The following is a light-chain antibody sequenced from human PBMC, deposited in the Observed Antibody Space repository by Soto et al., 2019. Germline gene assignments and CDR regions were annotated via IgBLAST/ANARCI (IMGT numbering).Light chain of an antibody. CDR3: QQCDTSPWT. CDR1: QSISSY. CDR2: GAS. J-gene: IGKJ1*01. Sequence: EIVLTQSPDTLSLSPGERATLSCRASQSISSYLAWYQQKPGQAPRLLIYGASSRATGIPDRFSGSGSGTDFTLAISRLEPGDFAVYFCQQCDTSPWTFGQGTKVEIK. V-gene: IGKV3-20*01.